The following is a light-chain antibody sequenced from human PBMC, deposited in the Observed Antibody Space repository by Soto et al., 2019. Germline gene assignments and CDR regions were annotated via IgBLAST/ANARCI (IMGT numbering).Light chain of an antibody. CDR1: QNIRNY. Sequence: IQMTQSPSSLSASVGDRVTITCQASQNIRNYLNWYQHKLGKAPRLLIYDASHLEPGVPSSFSATGSGTDFTLAISDLQPGDRATYFCQQDDELPYTFGGGTRLEI. CDR3: QQDDELPYT. J-gene: IGKJ2*01. CDR2: DAS. V-gene: IGKV1-33*01.